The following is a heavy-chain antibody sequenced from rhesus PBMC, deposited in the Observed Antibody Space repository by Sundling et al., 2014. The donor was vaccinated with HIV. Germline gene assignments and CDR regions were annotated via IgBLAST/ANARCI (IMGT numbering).Heavy chain of an antibody. V-gene: IGHV4-122*02. CDR3: AREGLNGVDS. CDR2: IVRTGDT. Sequence: QVQLQESGPGLVKASETLSLTCAVSGFSITSSYYYWNWIRQSPGKGLEWIGYIVRTGDTRTNPSLKSRVTFSMDTSKNQFSLRLNSVTAADTAVYFCAREGLNGVDSWGQGVVVTVSS. J-gene: IGHJ6*01. CDR1: GFSITSSYYY.